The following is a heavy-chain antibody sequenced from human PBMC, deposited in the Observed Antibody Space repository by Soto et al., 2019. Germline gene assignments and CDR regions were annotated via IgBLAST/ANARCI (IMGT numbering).Heavy chain of an antibody. CDR2: ISYDGSNK. J-gene: IGHJ4*02. CDR3: AKAIRAAGNRRQELLIDY. Sequence: HPGGSLRLSCAASGFTFSSYGMHWVRQAPGKGLEWVAVISYDGSNKYYADSVKGRFTISRDNSKNTLYLQMNSLRAEDTAVYYCAKAIRAAGNRRQELLIDYWRQGTLVTVSS. D-gene: IGHD6-13*01. CDR1: GFTFSSYG. V-gene: IGHV3-30*18.